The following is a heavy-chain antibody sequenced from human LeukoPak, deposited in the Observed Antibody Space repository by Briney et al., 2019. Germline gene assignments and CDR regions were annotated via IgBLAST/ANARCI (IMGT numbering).Heavy chain of an antibody. Sequence: GSLRLSCAASGFTFSDYYMSWIRQPPGKGLEWIGYIYYTGITNYNPSLESRVTISVDTSKNQFSLKLNSVTAADTAVYYCTRHDAVPVIGHGMGVWGQGTTVTVSS. CDR1: GFTFSDYY. D-gene: IGHD3-16*02. CDR3: TRHDAVPVIGHGMGV. CDR2: IYYTGIT. J-gene: IGHJ6*02. V-gene: IGHV4-59*08.